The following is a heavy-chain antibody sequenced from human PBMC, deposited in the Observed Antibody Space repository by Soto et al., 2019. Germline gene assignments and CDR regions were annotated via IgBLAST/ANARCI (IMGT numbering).Heavy chain of an antibody. J-gene: IGHJ1*01. CDR2: IIPILGIA. CDR3: ARESGIAGAGTQH. Sequence: QVQLVQSGAEVKKPGSSVKVSCKASGGTFSSYTISWVRQAPGQGLEWMGRIIPILGIANYAQKFQGRVTITADKSTSTAYMELSSLRSEDTAVYYCARESGIAGAGTQHWGQGTLVTVSS. CDR1: GGTFSSYT. V-gene: IGHV1-69*08. D-gene: IGHD6-19*01.